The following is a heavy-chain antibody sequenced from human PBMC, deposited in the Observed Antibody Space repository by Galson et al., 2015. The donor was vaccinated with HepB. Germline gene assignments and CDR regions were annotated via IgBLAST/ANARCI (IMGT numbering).Heavy chain of an antibody. CDR1: GFTVSSNY. J-gene: IGHJ3*02. CDR2: IYSGGST. CDR3: ARDLSGYCSGGSCYLGAFDI. D-gene: IGHD2-15*01. V-gene: IGHV3-66*01. Sequence: SLRLSCAASGFTVSSNYMSWVRQAPGKGLEWVSVIYSGGSTYYADSVKGRFTISRDNSKNTLYLQMNSLRAEDTAVYYCARDLSGYCSGGSCYLGAFDIWGQRTMVTVSS.